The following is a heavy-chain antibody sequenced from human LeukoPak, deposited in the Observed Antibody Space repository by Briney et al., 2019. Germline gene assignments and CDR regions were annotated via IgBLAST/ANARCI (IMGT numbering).Heavy chain of an antibody. V-gene: IGHV3-30*04. J-gene: IGHJ6*03. D-gene: IGHD1-14*01. CDR2: ISYDGSNK. CDR1: GFTFSSYA. CDR3: ARAVEPYYYYYYYMDV. Sequence: GGSLRLSCAASGFTFSSYAMHWVRHAPGKGLEWVAVISYDGSNKYYADSVKGRFTISRDNSKNTLYLQMNSLRAEDTAVYYCARAVEPYYYYYYYMDVWGKGTTVTISS.